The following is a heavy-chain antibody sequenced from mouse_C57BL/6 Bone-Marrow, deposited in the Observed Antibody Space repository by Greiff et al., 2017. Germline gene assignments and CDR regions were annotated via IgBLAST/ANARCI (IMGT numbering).Heavy chain of an antibody. Sequence: EVKLQESGAELVRPGASVKLSCTASGFNIKDDYMHWVKQRPEQGLEWIGWIDPENGDTEYASKFQGKATITADTSSNTAYLQLSSLTSEDTAVYYCTTRLLRNYWGQGTTLTVSS. CDR1: GFNIKDDY. J-gene: IGHJ2*01. CDR2: IDPENGDT. V-gene: IGHV14-4*01. CDR3: TTRLLRNY. D-gene: IGHD2-3*01.